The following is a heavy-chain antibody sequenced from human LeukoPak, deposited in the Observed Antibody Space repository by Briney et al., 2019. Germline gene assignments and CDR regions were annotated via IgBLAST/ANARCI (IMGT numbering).Heavy chain of an antibody. Sequence: GGSLRLSCAASGFTFSDYYMSWIRQAPGKGLEWVSYISSSGSTIYYADSVKGRFTISRDNAKNSLYLQMNSLRAEATAVYYWARRGYCYEYYYYYGMDVWGQGTTVTVSS. D-gene: IGHD5-18*01. CDR1: GFTFSDYY. CDR3: ARRGYCYEYYYYYGMDV. V-gene: IGHV3-11*01. J-gene: IGHJ6*02. CDR2: ISSSGSTI.